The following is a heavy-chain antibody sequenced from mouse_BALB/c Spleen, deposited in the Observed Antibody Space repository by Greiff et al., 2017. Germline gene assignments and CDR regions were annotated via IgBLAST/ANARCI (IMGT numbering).Heavy chain of an antibody. V-gene: IGHV5-6*01. CDR1: GFTFSSYG. D-gene: IGHD2-1*01. CDR3: ARQGGNYPYAMDY. Sequence: EVKLMESGGDLVKPGGSLKLSCAASGFTFSSYGMSWVRQTPDKRLEWVATISSGGSYTYYPDSVKGRFTISRDNAKNTLYLQMSSLKSEDTAMYYCARQGGNYPYAMDYWGQGTSVTVSS. CDR2: ISSGGSYT. J-gene: IGHJ4*01.